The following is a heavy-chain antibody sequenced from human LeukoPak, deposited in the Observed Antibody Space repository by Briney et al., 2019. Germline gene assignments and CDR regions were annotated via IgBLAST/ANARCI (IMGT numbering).Heavy chain of an antibody. CDR3: ARAFRGIFGVFEAFDI. CDR2: INYSGST. V-gene: IGHV4-34*01. D-gene: IGHD3-3*01. J-gene: IGHJ3*02. CDR1: GGSFSNYY. Sequence: PSETLSLTCAVYGGSFSNYYWSWIRQPSGKGLEWIGEINYSGSTNYNPSLKSRVTISVDTSKNQFSLKLSSVTAADTAVYYCARAFRGIFGVFEAFDIWGQGTMVTVSS.